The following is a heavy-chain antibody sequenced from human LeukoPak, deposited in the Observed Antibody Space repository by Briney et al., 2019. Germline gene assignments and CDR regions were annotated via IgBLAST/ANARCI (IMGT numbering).Heavy chain of an antibody. CDR1: GLTFSSYS. CDR2: ISSSSSTI. J-gene: IGHJ6*02. CDR3: ARDFPDV. V-gene: IGHV3-48*01. Sequence: GGSMRLSCAASGLTFSSYSMNWVRQAPGKGLEWVSYISSSSSTIYYADSVKGRFTISRDNAKNSLYLQMNSLRAEDTAVYYCARDFPDVWGQGTTVTVSS.